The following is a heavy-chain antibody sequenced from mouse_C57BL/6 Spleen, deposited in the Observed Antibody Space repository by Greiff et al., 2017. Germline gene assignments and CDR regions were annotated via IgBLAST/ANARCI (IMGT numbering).Heavy chain of an antibody. Sequence: QVQLKQPGAELVMPGASVKLSCKASGYTFTSYWMHWVKQRPGQGLEWIGEIDPSDSYTNYNQKFKGKSTLTVDKSSSTAYMQLSSLTSEDSAVYYCARGRGYDPWFAYWGQGTLVTVSA. CDR3: ARGRGYDPWFAY. CDR2: IDPSDSYT. V-gene: IGHV1-69*01. CDR1: GYTFTSYW. D-gene: IGHD2-2*01. J-gene: IGHJ3*01.